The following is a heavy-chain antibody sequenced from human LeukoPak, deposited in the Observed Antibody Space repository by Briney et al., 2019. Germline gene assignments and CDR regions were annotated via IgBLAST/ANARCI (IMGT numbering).Heavy chain of an antibody. V-gene: IGHV3-21*01. CDR1: GFTFSSYS. CDR3: ARDFFAPGIPAANYMDV. CDR2: ISSSSSYI. Sequence: PGGSLRLSCAASGFTFSSYSMNWVRQAPGKGLEWVSSISSSSSYIYYADSLKGRFTISRDNAKNSLYLQMNSLRAEDTAVYYCARDFFAPGIPAANYMDVWGKGTTVTVSS. J-gene: IGHJ6*03. D-gene: IGHD6-13*01.